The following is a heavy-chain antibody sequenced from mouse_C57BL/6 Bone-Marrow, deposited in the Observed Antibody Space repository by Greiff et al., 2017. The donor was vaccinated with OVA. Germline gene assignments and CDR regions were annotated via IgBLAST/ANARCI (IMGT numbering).Heavy chain of an antibody. CDR2: IYPGDGDT. D-gene: IGHD1-1*01. J-gene: IGHJ2*01. Sequence: QVQLKQPGAELVKPGASVKLSCKASGYAFSSYWMNWVKQRPGKGLEWIGQIYPGDGDTNYNGKFKGKATLTADKSSSTAYMQLSSLTSEDSAVYFCARRDYGSSYYYFDYWGQGTTLTVSS. CDR3: ARRDYGSSYYYFDY. V-gene: IGHV1-80*01. CDR1: GYAFSSYW.